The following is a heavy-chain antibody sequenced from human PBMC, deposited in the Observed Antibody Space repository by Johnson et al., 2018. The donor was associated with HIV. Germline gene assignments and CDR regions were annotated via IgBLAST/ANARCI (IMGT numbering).Heavy chain of an antibody. CDR2: IGTAGDT. CDR1: GFTFSSYD. J-gene: IGHJ3*02. V-gene: IGHV3-13*01. CDR3: ARVEPIRRAIDAFDI. Sequence: VQLVESGGGVVQPGRSLRLSCAASGFTFSSYDMHWVRQATGKGLEWVSAIGTAGDTYYPGSVKGRFTISRDNAKNSLYLQLNSLGAEDTAVYYCARVEPIRRAIDAFDIWGQGTMVTVSS.